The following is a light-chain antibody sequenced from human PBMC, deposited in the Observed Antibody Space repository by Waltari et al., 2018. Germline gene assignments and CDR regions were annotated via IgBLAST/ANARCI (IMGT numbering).Light chain of an antibody. CDR2: RSY. Sequence: QSVLTQSPSASGTPGQRVTRSCSGSSSTIGANYVYWYQPFPGTAPRLLLYRSYQRPSGVPDRFSGSKSGTSSSLASIGLRSEDEADYYRATWDDSLNAWVFGGGTRLTAL. J-gene: IGLJ3*02. CDR3: ATWDDSLNAWV. CDR1: SSTIGANY. V-gene: IGLV1-47*01.